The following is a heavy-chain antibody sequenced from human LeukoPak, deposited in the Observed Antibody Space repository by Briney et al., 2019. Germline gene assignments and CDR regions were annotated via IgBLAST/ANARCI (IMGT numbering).Heavy chain of an antibody. J-gene: IGHJ3*02. V-gene: IGHV3-11*01. D-gene: IGHD1-26*01. CDR2: ISSSGSTI. Sequence: GGSLRLSCAAPGFTFSDYYMSWIRQAPGKGLEWVSYISSSGSTIYYADSVKGRFTISRDNAKNSLYLQMNSLRAEDTAVYYCARGWELLRAAFDIWGQGTMVTVSS. CDR1: GFTFSDYY. CDR3: ARGWELLRAAFDI.